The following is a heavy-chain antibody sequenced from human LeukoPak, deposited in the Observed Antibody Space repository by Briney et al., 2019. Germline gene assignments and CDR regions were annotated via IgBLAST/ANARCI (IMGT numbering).Heavy chain of an antibody. J-gene: IGHJ6*04. CDR3: ARGQLLRYFDWLRYGMDV. CDR2: INHSGST. V-gene: IGHV4-34*01. Sequence: KGSETLSLTCAVYGGSFSGYYWSWIRQPPGKGLEWIGEINHSGSTNYNPSLKSRVTISVDTSKNQFSLKLSSVTAADTAVYYCARGQLLRYFDWLRYGMDVWGKGTTVTVSS. D-gene: IGHD3-9*01. CDR1: GGSFSGYY.